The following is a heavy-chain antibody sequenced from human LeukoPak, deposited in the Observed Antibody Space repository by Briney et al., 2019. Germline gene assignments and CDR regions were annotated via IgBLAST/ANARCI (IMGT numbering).Heavy chain of an antibody. Sequence: GGSLRLSCAASGFTFSSYSMSWVRQAPGKGLEWVSSISSSSSYIYYADSVKGRFTISRDNVKNSLYLQMNSLRAEDTAVYYCARDNGFLEWLFLYWGQGTLVTVSS. CDR2: ISSSSSYI. D-gene: IGHD3-3*01. CDR1: GFTFSSYS. V-gene: IGHV3-21*01. CDR3: ARDNGFLEWLFLY. J-gene: IGHJ4*02.